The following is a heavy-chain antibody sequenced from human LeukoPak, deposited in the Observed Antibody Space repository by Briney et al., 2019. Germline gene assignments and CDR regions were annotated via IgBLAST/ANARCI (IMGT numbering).Heavy chain of an antibody. V-gene: IGHV1-8*01. Sequence: ASVKVSCKASGYTFTSYDINWVRQATGQGLGWMGWMNPNSGNTGYAQKFQGRVTMTRNTSISTAYLELSSLTSEDTAVYYCARGPNKYDGGNSGSAWFDPWGQGSLVTVSS. CDR3: ARGPNKYDGGNSGSAWFDP. CDR1: GYTFTSYD. D-gene: IGHD4-23*01. J-gene: IGHJ5*02. CDR2: MNPNSGNT.